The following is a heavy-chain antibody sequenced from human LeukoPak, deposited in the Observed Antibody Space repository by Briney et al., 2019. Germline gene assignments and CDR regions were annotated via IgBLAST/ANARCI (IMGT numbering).Heavy chain of an antibody. J-gene: IGHJ4*02. D-gene: IGHD1-26*01. CDR2: IYYSGST. Sequence: SETLSLTCTVSGASISSYYWSWIRQPPGKGLEWIGYIYYSGSTNYNPSLKSRVTISVDTSKNQFSLKLSSVTAADTAVYYCARETRVGASPRHFDYWGQGTLVTVSS. V-gene: IGHV4-59*01. CDR3: ARETRVGASPRHFDY. CDR1: GASISSYY.